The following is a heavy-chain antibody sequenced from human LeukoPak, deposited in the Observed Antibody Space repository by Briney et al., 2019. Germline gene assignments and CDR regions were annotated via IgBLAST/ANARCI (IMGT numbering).Heavy chain of an antibody. J-gene: IGHJ6*02. Sequence: SVKVSCKASGGTFSKYTISWVRQRPGQGLGWMGGITPLFGKANYAQKFQGRVTITADESASTAYMELSSLRSEDTAVYYCARGPRRVRGVIITTIPYYYYYGMDVWGQGTTATVSS. V-gene: IGHV1-69*13. D-gene: IGHD3-10*01. CDR1: GGTFSKYT. CDR3: ARGPRRVRGVIITTIPYYYYYGMDV. CDR2: ITPLFGKA.